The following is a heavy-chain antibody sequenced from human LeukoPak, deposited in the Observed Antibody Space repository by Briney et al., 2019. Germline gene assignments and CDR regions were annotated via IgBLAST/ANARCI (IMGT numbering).Heavy chain of an antibody. CDR3: ARATVIGQTPVPDYMDF. CDR1: GFMFSTYD. J-gene: IGHJ6*03. Sequence: GGSLRLSCAASGFMFSTYDMHWVRQVSGKGLEWVSSIGTIGDTFYPCSVKGRFTISRENAKNSLYLQMNGLRVGDTAVYYRARATVIGQTPVPDYMDFWGKGTTVTVSS. V-gene: IGHV3-13*01. D-gene: IGHD4-17*01. CDR2: IGTIGDT.